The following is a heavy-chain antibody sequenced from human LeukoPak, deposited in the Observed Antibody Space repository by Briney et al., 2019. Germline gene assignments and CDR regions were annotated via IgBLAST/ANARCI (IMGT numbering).Heavy chain of an antibody. CDR1: GFTFSDYY. CDR2: ISSSGSTI. D-gene: IGHD5-18*01. Sequence: GGSLRLSCAASGFTFSDYYMSWIRQAPGKGLEWVSYISSSGSTIYYADSVKGRFTISRDNAKNSLYLQMNSLKTEDTAVYYCTTLRPYIQPRWGQGTMVTVSS. V-gene: IGHV3-11*01. J-gene: IGHJ3*01. CDR3: TTLRPYIQPR.